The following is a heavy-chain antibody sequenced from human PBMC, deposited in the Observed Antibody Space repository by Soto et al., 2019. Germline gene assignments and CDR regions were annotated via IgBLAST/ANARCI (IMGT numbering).Heavy chain of an antibody. CDR1: GFTFSSYG. Sequence: QVQLVESGGGVVQPGRSLRLSCAASGFTFSSYGMHWVRQAPGKGLEWVAVIWYDGSNKYYADSVKGRFTISRDNSKNTLDLQMNSLRAEDTAVYYCARDEVEVAVALDYWGQGTLVTVSS. D-gene: IGHD6-19*01. CDR2: IWYDGSNK. CDR3: ARDEVEVAVALDY. J-gene: IGHJ4*02. V-gene: IGHV3-33*01.